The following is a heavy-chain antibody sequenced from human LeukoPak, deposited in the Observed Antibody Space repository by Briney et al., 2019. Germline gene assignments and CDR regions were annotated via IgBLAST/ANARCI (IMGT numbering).Heavy chain of an antibody. D-gene: IGHD5-12*01. J-gene: IGHJ4*02. Sequence: PSETLSLTCTVSGGSIRSYYWSWIRQSPGKGLEWIGYIYYTGSSNYNPPLKSRVTISVDTSKNQFSLKLNFVTAADTAVYYCVRGGVATIDYWGQGTLVTVSS. CDR1: GGSIRSYY. CDR3: VRGGVATIDY. V-gene: IGHV4-59*01. CDR2: IYYTGSS.